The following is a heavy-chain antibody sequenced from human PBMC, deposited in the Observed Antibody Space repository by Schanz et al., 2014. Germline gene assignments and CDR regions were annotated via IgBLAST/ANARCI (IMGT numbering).Heavy chain of an antibody. J-gene: IGHJ6*03. V-gene: IGHV3-23*01. CDR3: ARVKYCTITRCYRTETEGIYYMDV. D-gene: IGHD2-2*01. CDR2: ISGSGGST. CDR1: GFTFSTFA. Sequence: DVQLLESGGGLVQPGGSLRLSCSASGFTFSTFAMHWVRQAPGKGLEWVSAISGSGGSTYYADSVKGRFTISRDNSKNTLYLQMNSLRAEDTAVYYCARVKYCTITRCYRTETEGIYYMDVWGKGTTGTVS.